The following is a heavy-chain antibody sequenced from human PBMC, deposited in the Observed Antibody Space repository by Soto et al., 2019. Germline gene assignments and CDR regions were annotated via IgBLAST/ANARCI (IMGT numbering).Heavy chain of an antibody. CDR1: GFTFSDFT. CDR2: ISSSSDAI. CDR3: ARDQLYYNDISGRPLNAFDV. V-gene: IGHV3-21*01. Sequence: GGSLRLSCAASGFTFSDFTMNWVRQAPGKGLEWVSSISSSSDAIYYADSVKGRFTISRDNAKNSLYLQMNSLRAEDTAVYYCARDQLYYNDISGRPLNAFDVWGQGTMVTVSS. D-gene: IGHD3-22*01. J-gene: IGHJ3*01.